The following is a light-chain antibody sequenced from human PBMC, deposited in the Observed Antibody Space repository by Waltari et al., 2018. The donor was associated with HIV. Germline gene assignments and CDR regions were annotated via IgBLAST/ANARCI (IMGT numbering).Light chain of an antibody. J-gene: IGKJ1*01. CDR1: QSIGSS. CDR2: YAS. Sequence: EIVLTQSPDFQSVTPKEQVTITCRDSQSIGSSLHWFQQKPCQSPKLLIKYASQSLSGVPSRFSGSGSGTDFTLTINSLEVEDAATYYCHQSSRLPWTFGQGTKVEIK. CDR3: HQSSRLPWT. V-gene: IGKV6-21*01.